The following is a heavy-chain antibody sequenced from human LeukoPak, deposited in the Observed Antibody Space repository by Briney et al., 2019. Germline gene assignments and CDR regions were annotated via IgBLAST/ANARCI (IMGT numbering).Heavy chain of an antibody. CDR1: GFTFSNYG. V-gene: IGHV3-30*02. Sequence: GGSLRLSCAASGFTFSNYGMHWVRQAPGKGLEWVAFIRYDGSTKYYADSVKGRFTISRDNSKNTLYLQMNSLRAEDTAVYYCAREEGYSSSSFPNYWGQGTLVIVSS. D-gene: IGHD6-6*01. CDR3: AREEGYSSSSFPNY. CDR2: IRYDGSTK. J-gene: IGHJ4*02.